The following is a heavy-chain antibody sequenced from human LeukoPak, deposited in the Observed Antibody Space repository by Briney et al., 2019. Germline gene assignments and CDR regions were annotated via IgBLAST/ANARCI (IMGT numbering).Heavy chain of an antibody. V-gene: IGHV3-73*01. CDR2: IRSKANSYAT. J-gene: IGHJ4*02. CDR3: TRRGDIVVVPAAS. Sequence: GGSLRLSCAASGFTFSGSAMHWVRQASGKGLEWVGRIRSKANSYATAYAASVKGRFTISRDDSKNTAYLQMNSLKTEDTAVYYCTRRGDIVVVPAASWGQGTLVTVSS. CDR1: GFTFSGSA. D-gene: IGHD2-2*01.